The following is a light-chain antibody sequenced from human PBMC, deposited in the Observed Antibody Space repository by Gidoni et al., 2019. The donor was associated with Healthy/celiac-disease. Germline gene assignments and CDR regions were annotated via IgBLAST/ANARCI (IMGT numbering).Light chain of an antibody. CDR2: DAS. J-gene: IGKJ1*01. CDR1: QSVSSY. CDR3: QQRSNWPRT. V-gene: IGKV3-11*01. Sequence: EIVLTQSPATLSLSPGERATLSCRASQSVSSYLAWYQQKPGQAPRLLIDDASNRATGIPARFSGSGSGKDFTLTISSLEAEDFAVYYCQQRSNWPRTFGQGTKVEIK.